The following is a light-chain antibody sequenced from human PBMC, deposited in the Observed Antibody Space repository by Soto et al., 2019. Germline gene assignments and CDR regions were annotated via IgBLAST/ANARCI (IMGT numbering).Light chain of an antibody. CDR3: ASWDDSLNGHV. J-gene: IGLJ1*01. V-gene: IGLV1-44*01. CDR1: SSNIASNT. CDR2: SND. Sequence: QSVLTQPPSASVTPGQRVTVSCSGSSSNIASNTVNWYQQLPGTAPKLLIYSNDQRPSGVPDRFSASKSGTSASLAISGLQSEDEADYYCASWDDSLNGHVLGTGTKVT.